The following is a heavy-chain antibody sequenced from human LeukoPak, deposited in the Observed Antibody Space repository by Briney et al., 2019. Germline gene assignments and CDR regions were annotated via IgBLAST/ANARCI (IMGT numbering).Heavy chain of an antibody. V-gene: IGHV1-69*13. CDR3: AREADYYDSSGYYYALLDY. CDR2: IIPIFGTA. J-gene: IGHJ4*02. CDR1: GYTFTGYY. Sequence: SVKVSCKASGYTFTGYYMHWVRQAPGQGLEWMGGIIPIFGTANYAQKFQGRVTITADESTSTAYMELSSLRSEDTAVYYCAREADYYDSSGYYYALLDYWGQGTLVTVSS. D-gene: IGHD3-22*01.